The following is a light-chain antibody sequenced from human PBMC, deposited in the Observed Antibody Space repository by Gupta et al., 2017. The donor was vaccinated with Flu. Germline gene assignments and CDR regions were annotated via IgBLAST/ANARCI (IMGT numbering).Light chain of an antibody. Sequence: QSALTQPASVSGSPGQSITLSCPGTSSDVGGYNYVSWYQQHPGKAPKLMIYEVSNRPSGVSNRFSGSKSGNTASLTISGLQAEDEADCYCSSYTSSSTVVFGGGTKLTVL. CDR2: EVS. CDR1: SSDVGGYNY. CDR3: SSYTSSSTVV. V-gene: IGLV2-14*01. J-gene: IGLJ2*01.